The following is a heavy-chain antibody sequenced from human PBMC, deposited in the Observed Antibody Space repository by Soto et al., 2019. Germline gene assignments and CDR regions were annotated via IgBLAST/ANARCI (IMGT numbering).Heavy chain of an antibody. D-gene: IGHD4-17*01. Sequence: QVQLQESGPGLVKPSETLSLTCTVSGGSISSYYWSWIRQPQGKGLEWIGYIYYSGSNNYNPSLQSRVTISVDTSKNQFSMKLSSVTAADTAVYYCASRYGGTLDYWGQGTLVTVSS. CDR3: ASRYGGTLDY. CDR2: IYYSGSN. CDR1: GGSISSYY. J-gene: IGHJ4*02. V-gene: IGHV4-59*08.